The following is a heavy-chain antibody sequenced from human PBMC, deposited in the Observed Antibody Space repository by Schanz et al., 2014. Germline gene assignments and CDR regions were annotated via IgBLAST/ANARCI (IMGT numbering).Heavy chain of an antibody. Sequence: QVQLVQSGAEVKKPGASVKVSCKASGYTFTSYGISWVRQAPGQGLEWMGIINPSGGGTSYALRFQDRVTVTRDTSRSTVYMELSSLRSDDTAVYYCARGGYSSGWYDRDIAHFDYWGQGTLVIVSS. CDR1: GYTFTSYG. CDR3: ARGGYSSGWYDRDIAHFDY. D-gene: IGHD6-19*01. V-gene: IGHV1-46*01. J-gene: IGHJ4*02. CDR2: INPSGGGT.